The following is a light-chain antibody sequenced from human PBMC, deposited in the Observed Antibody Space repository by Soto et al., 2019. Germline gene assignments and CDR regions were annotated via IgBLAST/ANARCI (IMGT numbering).Light chain of an antibody. CDR3: QQTHSCPLT. Sequence: QMTKTPSSVSAFVGDKGTISCLASQRISNWLAWYPQKPGKAPDPLISPASSSQSGLPSRFGASGSGTDFTLTISSLQSEAFAPYYCQQTHSCPLTFGQGTPLEN. J-gene: IGKJ5*01. V-gene: IGKV1D-12*01. CDR2: PAS. CDR1: QRISNW.